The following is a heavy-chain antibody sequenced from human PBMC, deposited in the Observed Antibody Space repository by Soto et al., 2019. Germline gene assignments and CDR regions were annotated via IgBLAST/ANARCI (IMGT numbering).Heavy chain of an antibody. J-gene: IGHJ4*02. Sequence: GGSLRLSCAASGFTFSDYYMSWIRQAPGKGLEWVSYISSSGSTIYYADSVKGRFTISRDNAKNSLYLQMNSLRAEDTAVYYCARDTGGGSVVPPAMAFDYWGQGTLVTVSS. CDR1: GFTFSDYY. V-gene: IGHV3-11*01. D-gene: IGHD2-2*01. CDR2: ISSSGSTI. CDR3: ARDTGGGSVVPPAMAFDY.